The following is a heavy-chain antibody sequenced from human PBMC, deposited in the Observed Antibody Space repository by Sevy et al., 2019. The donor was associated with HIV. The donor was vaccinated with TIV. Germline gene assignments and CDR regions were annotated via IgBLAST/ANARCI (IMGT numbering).Heavy chain of an antibody. CDR2: VHFDGRNI. J-gene: IGHJ4*02. Sequence: GGSLRLSCAASGFTFSHYGMHWVRQAPGKGLEWVAFVHFDGRNIYYADSMKGRFTISRDNSKNTLYLQMNSLRTEDTAVYYCAKNTAAAGTGGFDYWGQGTLVTVSS. CDR1: GFTFSHYG. D-gene: IGHD6-13*01. V-gene: IGHV3-30*02. CDR3: AKNTAAAGTGGFDY.